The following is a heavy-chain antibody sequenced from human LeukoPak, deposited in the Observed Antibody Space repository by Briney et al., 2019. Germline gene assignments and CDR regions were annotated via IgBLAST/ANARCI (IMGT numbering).Heavy chain of an antibody. V-gene: IGHV3-23*01. J-gene: IGHJ4*02. Sequence: GGSLRLSCAASGFTFSSYAMSWVRQAPGKGLEWVSAISGSGGSTYYADSVKGRFTISRDNSKNTLYLRMNSLRAEDTAVYYCAGSPLSVSGYLDYWGQGTLVTVSS. CDR2: ISGSGGST. CDR1: GFTFSSYA. D-gene: IGHD6-25*01. CDR3: AGSPLSVSGYLDY.